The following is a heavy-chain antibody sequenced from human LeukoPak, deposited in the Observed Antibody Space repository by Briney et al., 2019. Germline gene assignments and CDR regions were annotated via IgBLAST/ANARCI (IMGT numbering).Heavy chain of an antibody. J-gene: IGHJ5*02. CDR2: FDPEDGET. CDR3: ATGLENGSYFSRDP. Sequence: GASVKVSCKVSGYTLTELSMHWVRQAPGKGLEWMGGFDPEDGETIYAQKFQGRVTMTEDTSTDTAYMELSSLRSEDTAVYYCATGLENGSYFSRDPWGQGTLVTVSS. CDR1: GYTLTELS. D-gene: IGHD1-26*01. V-gene: IGHV1-24*01.